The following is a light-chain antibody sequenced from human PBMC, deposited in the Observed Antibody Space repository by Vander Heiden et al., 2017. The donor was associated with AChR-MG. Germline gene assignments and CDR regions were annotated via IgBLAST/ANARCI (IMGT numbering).Light chain of an antibody. J-gene: IGKJ2*01. CDR2: KAS. Sequence: DIQMTQFPSTLSASVGDRVTITCRASQRISSWLAWYQQKPGKAPKLLIYKASTLESGVPSRFSGSGSGTEFTLTISSLQPDDFATYYCQQYTTYSVGQGTKLEIK. CDR1: QRISSW. V-gene: IGKV1-5*03. CDR3: QQYTTYS.